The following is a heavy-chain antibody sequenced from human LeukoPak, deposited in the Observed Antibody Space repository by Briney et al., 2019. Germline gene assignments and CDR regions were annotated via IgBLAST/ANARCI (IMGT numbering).Heavy chain of an antibody. CDR2: IYYSGST. CDR1: GGSISSGDYY. Sequence: SETLSLTCTVSGGSISSGDYYWSWIRQPPGKGLEWIGYIYYSGSTYYNPSLKSRVTISVDTSKNQFSLKLSYVTAADTAVYYCARDRAIGAFDIWGQGTMVTVSS. D-gene: IGHD2-21*01. V-gene: IGHV4-30-4*08. J-gene: IGHJ3*02. CDR3: ARDRAIGAFDI.